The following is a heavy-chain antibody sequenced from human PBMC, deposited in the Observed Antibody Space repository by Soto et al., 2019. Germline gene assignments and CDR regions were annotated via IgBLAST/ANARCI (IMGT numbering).Heavy chain of an antibody. D-gene: IGHD2-21*01. CDR2: INPNSGAT. Sequence: QEQLVQSGAEVKEPGASLKVSCKASGDTFTTNFIHWVRQAPGQGLEWMGRINPNSGATLYAQEFQGRLTLTTDTSTRTVSLDLTGLKPEDSAVYYCASRVLCDMDVWGQGTTVTVSS. J-gene: IGHJ6*02. CDR1: GDTFTTNF. V-gene: IGHV1-46*01. CDR3: ASRVLCDMDV.